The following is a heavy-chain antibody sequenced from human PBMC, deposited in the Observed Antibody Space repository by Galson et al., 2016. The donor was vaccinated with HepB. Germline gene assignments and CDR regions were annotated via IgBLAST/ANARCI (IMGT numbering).Heavy chain of an antibody. V-gene: IGHV3-21*06. Sequence: SLRLSCAASGFTFSDSAMHWVRQASGKGLEWVSSISGTGTYIYYAESVKGRFTISRDNAKNLLYLQMNSLRAEDTAVYYCARGSNYDILTGYLSWGQGTLVTVSS. CDR2: ISGTGTYI. CDR1: GFTFSDSA. CDR3: ARGSNYDILTGYLS. J-gene: IGHJ4*02. D-gene: IGHD3-9*01.